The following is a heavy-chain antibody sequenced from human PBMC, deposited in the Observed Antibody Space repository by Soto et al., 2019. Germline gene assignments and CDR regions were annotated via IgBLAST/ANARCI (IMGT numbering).Heavy chain of an antibody. D-gene: IGHD4-17*01. CDR1: GYTFTSYD. J-gene: IGHJ5*02. CDR3: ARAITLYVDYMNWFDP. Sequence: QVQLVQSGAEVKKPGASVKVSCKASGYTFTSYDINWVRQATGQGLEWMGWMNPNSGNTGYAQKFQGRVTMTRNTSISTAYMELSSLRSEETAVYYCARAITLYVDYMNWFDPWGQGTLVTVSS. CDR2: MNPNSGNT. V-gene: IGHV1-8*01.